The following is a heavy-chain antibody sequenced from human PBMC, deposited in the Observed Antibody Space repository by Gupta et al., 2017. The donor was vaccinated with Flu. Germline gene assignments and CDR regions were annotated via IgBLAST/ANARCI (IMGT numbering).Heavy chain of an antibody. Sequence: EVQLLESGGGLVQPGGSLRLSCAASGFTFSSYAMSWVRQAPGKGLEWVSAISGSGGSTYYADSVKGRFTISRDNSKNTLYLQMNSLRAEDTAVYYCAKVIEGFGELGDHRGYYYGMDVWGQGTTVTVSS. CDR2: ISGSGGST. D-gene: IGHD3-10*01. CDR1: GFTFSSYA. V-gene: IGHV3-23*01. J-gene: IGHJ6*02. CDR3: AKVIEGFGELGDHRGYYYGMDV.